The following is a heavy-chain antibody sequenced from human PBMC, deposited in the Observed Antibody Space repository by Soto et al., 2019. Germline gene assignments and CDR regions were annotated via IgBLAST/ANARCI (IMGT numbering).Heavy chain of an antibody. D-gene: IGHD6-19*01. CDR1: GGSISGHY. Sequence: QVQLQESGPGLVKPSETLSLTCTVSGGSISGHYWIWIRQSQGKGLEWIAYIFYSGSTNYNPSLKSRVTISVDTSRNQFSLKLSSVTAADTAVYFCARVGSSGWSPDYWSQGTLVTVSS. CDR3: ARVGSSGWSPDY. J-gene: IGHJ4*02. V-gene: IGHV4-59*11. CDR2: IFYSGST.